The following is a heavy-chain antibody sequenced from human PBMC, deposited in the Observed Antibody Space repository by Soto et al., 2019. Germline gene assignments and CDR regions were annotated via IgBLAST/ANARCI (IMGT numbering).Heavy chain of an antibody. CDR1: GFTFSTFA. D-gene: IGHD2-21*01. CDR3: AKATAAAFTTQIVLGHYFYGMDV. J-gene: IGHJ6*02. Sequence: GSLRLSCAASGFTFSTFAMNWVRQAPGKGLEWVSTISGSGGGTYSGDSVKGRFTISRDNSKNTLYLQMNSLRAEDTAVYYCAKATAAAFTTQIVLGHYFYGMDVWGQGTTVTVSS. CDR2: ISGSGGGT. V-gene: IGHV3-23*01.